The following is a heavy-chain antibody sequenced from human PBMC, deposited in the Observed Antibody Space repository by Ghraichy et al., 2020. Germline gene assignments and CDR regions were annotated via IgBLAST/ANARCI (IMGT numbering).Heavy chain of an antibody. CDR1: GFTFSSYW. J-gene: IGHJ4*02. V-gene: IGHV3-7*01. CDR2: MKQDGSEK. D-gene: IGHD3-10*01. Sequence: GGSLRLSCAASGFTFSSYWMSWVRQAPGKGLEWVANMKQDGSEKYYVDSVKGRFTISRDNAKNSLYLQMNSLRAEDTAVYYCARDLYYGSGSPTCDYWGQGTLVTVSS. CDR3: ARDLYYGSGSPTCDY.